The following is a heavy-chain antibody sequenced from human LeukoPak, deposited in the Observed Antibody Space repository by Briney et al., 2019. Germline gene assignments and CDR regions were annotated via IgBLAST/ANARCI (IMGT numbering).Heavy chain of an antibody. V-gene: IGHV1-2*02. CDR2: INPNSGGT. D-gene: IGHD6-6*01. Sequence: ASVKVSCKASGYTFTGYYMHWVRQAPGQGLEWMGWINPNSGGTNYAQKFQGRVTMTRDTSISTAYMELSRLRSDDTAVYYCAREDSSAGADAFDIWGQGTMVTVSS. CDR3: AREDSSAGADAFDI. CDR1: GYTFTGYY. J-gene: IGHJ3*02.